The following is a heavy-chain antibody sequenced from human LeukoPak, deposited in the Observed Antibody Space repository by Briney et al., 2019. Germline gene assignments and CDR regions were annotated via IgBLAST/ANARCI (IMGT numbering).Heavy chain of an antibody. D-gene: IGHD3-9*01. CDR2: IKQDGSEK. V-gene: IGHV3-7*03. Sequence: GGSLRLSCAASGFTFSSYWMSWVRQAPGKGLEWVANIKQDGSEKYYVDSVKGRFTISRDNAKNSLYLQMNSLRSDDTAVYYCARGGYILTGYWDNWFDPWGQGTLVTVSS. J-gene: IGHJ5*02. CDR3: ARGGYILTGYWDNWFDP. CDR1: GFTFSSYW.